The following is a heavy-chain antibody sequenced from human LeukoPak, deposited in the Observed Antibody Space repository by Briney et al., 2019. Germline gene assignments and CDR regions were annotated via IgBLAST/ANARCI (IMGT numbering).Heavy chain of an antibody. CDR1: GGSISSYY. CDR2: INYSGST. J-gene: IGHJ5*02. V-gene: IGHV4-59*01. Sequence: PSETLSLTCTVSGGSISSYYWSWIRQPPGKGLEWIGYINYSGSTNYNPSLKSRVTISVDTSKNQFPLKLSSVTAADTAVYYCGRGFMTTVTKVSSHNNWFDPWGQGTLVTVSS. CDR3: GRGFMTTVTKVSSHNNWFDP. D-gene: IGHD4-17*01.